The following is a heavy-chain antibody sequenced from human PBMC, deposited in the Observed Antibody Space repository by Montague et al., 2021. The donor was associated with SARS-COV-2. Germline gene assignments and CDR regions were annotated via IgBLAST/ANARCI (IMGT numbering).Heavy chain of an antibody. CDR1: GFTFSSYE. V-gene: IGHV3-48*03. Sequence: SLRLSCAASGFTFSSYEMNWVRQAPGKGLEWLSSISYSGGFTNYADSVRGRFTISRDFAKNSLYLQMNSLRAEDTAVYYCVREGSGWFFDYWGQGALVTVSS. CDR3: VREGSGWFFDY. CDR2: ISYSGGFT. J-gene: IGHJ4*02. D-gene: IGHD2-15*01.